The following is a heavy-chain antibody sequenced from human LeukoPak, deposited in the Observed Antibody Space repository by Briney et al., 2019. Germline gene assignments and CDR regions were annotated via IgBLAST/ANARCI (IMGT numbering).Heavy chain of an antibody. Sequence: SETLSLTCTLSRGAISTQFWNWIRQPAGKGLEWIGRIYATGTSDYNPSLKSRVTMSVDPSMNQFSLKMTSVTAADTAVYYCARERTYADKGPLDYWGQGTLVTVSS. CDR2: IYATGTS. V-gene: IGHV4-4*07. CDR1: RGAISTQF. CDR3: ARERTYADKGPLDY. D-gene: IGHD3-22*01. J-gene: IGHJ4*02.